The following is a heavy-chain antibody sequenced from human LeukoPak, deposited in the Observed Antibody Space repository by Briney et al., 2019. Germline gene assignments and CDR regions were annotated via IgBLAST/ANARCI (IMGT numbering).Heavy chain of an antibody. CDR3: ARGRYYAFDI. CDR1: GGSFSGYY. CDR2: IKHSGNT. V-gene: IGHV4-34*01. D-gene: IGHD3-10*01. J-gene: IGHJ3*02. Sequence: PSETLSLTCAVYGGSFSGYYWIWIRQPPGKGLEWSGEIKHSGNTNYDPSLKSRVNISVDTSKNQFSLKLSSVTASDTAVHYCARGRYYAFDIWGQGTMVTVSS.